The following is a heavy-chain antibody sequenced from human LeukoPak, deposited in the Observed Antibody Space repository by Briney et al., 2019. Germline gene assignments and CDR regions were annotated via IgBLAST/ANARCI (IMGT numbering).Heavy chain of an antibody. J-gene: IGHJ4*02. D-gene: IGHD3-3*01. CDR2: IRQDGGEK. CDR1: GIRFTTHW. V-gene: IGHV3-7*03. Sequence: PGGSLRLSCAASGIRFTTHWMNWVRQAPGKGLEWVASIRQDGGEKKYVDSVKGRFTISRDLAQNSLFLQMNSLRAQDTALYYCASAYASYDFWSGYENFDFWGQGPLVTVSS. CDR3: ASAYASYDFWSGYENFDF.